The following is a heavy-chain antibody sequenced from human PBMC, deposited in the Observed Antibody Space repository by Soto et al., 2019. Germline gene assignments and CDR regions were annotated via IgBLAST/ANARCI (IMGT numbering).Heavy chain of an antibody. Sequence: SDTLSLTCTVSGGSISSGGYYWSWIRQHPGKGLEWIGYIYYSGSTYYNPSLKSRVTISVDTSKNQFSLKLSSVTAADTAVYYCARVRQGIAAAGIRYFDYWGQGTLVTVSS. CDR2: IYYSGST. CDR3: ARVRQGIAAAGIRYFDY. J-gene: IGHJ4*02. V-gene: IGHV4-31*03. CDR1: GGSISSGGYY. D-gene: IGHD6-13*01.